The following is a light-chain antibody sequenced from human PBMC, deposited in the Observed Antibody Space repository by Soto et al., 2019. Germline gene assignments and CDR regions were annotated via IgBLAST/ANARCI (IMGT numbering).Light chain of an antibody. Sequence: QSVRTQPASVSGSPGQSITISCTGTSSDVGGYNYVSWYQQHPGKAPKLMIYDVSNRPSGVSNRFSGSKSGNTASLTISGLQAEDEADYYCSSYTSSSTPHYVFGTGTKVTVL. J-gene: IGLJ1*01. CDR1: SSDVGGYNY. V-gene: IGLV2-14*01. CDR2: DVS. CDR3: SSYTSSSTPHYV.